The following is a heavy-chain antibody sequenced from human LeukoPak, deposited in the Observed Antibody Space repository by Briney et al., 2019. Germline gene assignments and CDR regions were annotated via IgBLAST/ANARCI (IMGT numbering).Heavy chain of an antibody. CDR1: GGSISSHY. V-gene: IGHV4-59*11. CDR2: IYYSGST. CDR3: AREGQLLYRAGRWFDP. D-gene: IGHD2-2*02. Sequence: SETLSLTCTVSGGSISSHYWSWIRQPPGKGLEWIGYIYYSGSTNYNPSLKSRVTISVDTSENQFSLKLSSVTAADTAVYYCAREGQLLYRAGRWFDPWGQGTLVTVSS. J-gene: IGHJ5*02.